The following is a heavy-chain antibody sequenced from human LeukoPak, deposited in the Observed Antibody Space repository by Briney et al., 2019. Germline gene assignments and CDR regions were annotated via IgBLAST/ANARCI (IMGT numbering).Heavy chain of an antibody. Sequence: SETLSLTCAVSGGSISSSNWWSWVRQPPGKGLEWIGEIYHSGSTNYNPSLKSRVTISVDKSKNQFSLKLSSVTAADTAVYYCARGVEEYCSGGSCYHFDYWGQGTLVTVSS. CDR1: GGSISSSNW. CDR2: IYHSGST. J-gene: IGHJ4*02. CDR3: ARGVEEYCSGGSCYHFDY. V-gene: IGHV4-4*02. D-gene: IGHD2-15*01.